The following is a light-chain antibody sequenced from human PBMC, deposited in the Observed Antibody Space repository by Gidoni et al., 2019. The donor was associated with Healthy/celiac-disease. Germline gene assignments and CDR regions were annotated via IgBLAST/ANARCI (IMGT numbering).Light chain of an antibody. CDR3: QQANSFPRT. CDR2: AAS. V-gene: IGKV1-12*01. Sequence: DIQMTQSPSSVSASAGDRVTITCRASQAISSWLAWYQHKPGKPPKLLIYAASSLQSGVPSRFSGSGSGTDFTLTISNLQPEDFATYYCQQANSFPRTFGHXTKVEIK. J-gene: IGKJ1*01. CDR1: QAISSW.